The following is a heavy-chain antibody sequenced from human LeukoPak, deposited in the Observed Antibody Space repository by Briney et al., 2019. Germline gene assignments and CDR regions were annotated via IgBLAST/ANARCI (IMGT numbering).Heavy chain of an antibody. CDR1: GFTFSTYA. CDR2: ISISGGST. J-gene: IGHJ5*02. Sequence: GSLRLSYAASGFTFSTYAMSWVRQAPGKGLEWVSGISISGGSTYYADSVKGRFTISRDNSKNTLYLQMNRLRAEDTAVYYCAKDRDLLFAHCWFDLWGQGTLVTVSS. V-gene: IGHV3-23*01. D-gene: IGHD3-10*01. CDR3: AKDRDLLFAHCWFDL.